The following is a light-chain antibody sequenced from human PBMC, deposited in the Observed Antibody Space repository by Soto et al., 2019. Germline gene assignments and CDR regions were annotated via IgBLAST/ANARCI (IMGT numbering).Light chain of an antibody. CDR3: QQRSNWPPIFT. J-gene: IGKJ3*01. Sequence: EIVLTQSPATLSLSPGERANLSCRASQSVSSYLAWYQQKPGQAPRLLIYDASNRATGIPARFSGSGSGTDFTLTFSSLDPEDFAVYYCQQRSNWPPIFTFGPGTKVDIK. V-gene: IGKV3-11*01. CDR1: QSVSSY. CDR2: DAS.